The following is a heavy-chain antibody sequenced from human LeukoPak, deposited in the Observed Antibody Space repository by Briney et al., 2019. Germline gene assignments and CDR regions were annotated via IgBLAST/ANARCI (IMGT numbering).Heavy chain of an antibody. V-gene: IGHV3-33*01. CDR2: IWYDGSNK. CDR3: ARNPRSLGSGETPYFDY. Sequence: GGSLRLSCAASGFTFSNYGMHWVRQAPGKGLEWVAVIWYDGSNKYYADSVNGRFTISRDNSKNTLYLQMNSLRAEDTAVYYCARNPRSLGSGETPYFDYWGQGTLVTVSS. J-gene: IGHJ4*02. CDR1: GFTFSNYG. D-gene: IGHD3-10*01.